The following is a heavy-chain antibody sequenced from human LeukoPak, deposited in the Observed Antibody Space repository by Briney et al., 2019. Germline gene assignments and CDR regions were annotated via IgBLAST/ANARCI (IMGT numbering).Heavy chain of an antibody. J-gene: IGHJ3*02. D-gene: IGHD3-10*01. CDR3: ARLTRQGRAFDI. V-gene: IGHV1-2*02. CDR2: INPNSGGT. CDR1: GYTFTGYY. Sequence: ASVKVSCKASGYTFTGYYMNWVRQAPGQGLEWMGWINPNSGGTNYAQKFQGRVTITRDTSISTAYMELSRLRSDDTAVYYCARLTRQGRAFDIWGQGTMVTVSS.